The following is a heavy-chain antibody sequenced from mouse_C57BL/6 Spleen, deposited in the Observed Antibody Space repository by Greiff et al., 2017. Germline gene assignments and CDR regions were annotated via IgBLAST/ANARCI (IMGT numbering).Heavy chain of an antibody. CDR2: IDPENGDT. CDR1: GFNIKDDY. J-gene: IGHJ2*01. Sequence: EVQLQQSGAELVRPGASVKLSCTASGFNIKDDYMHWVKPRPEQGLEWIGWIDPENGDTEYASKFQGKATITADTSSNTAYLQLSSLTSEDTAVYYCTGGLRRGYWGQGTTLTVSS. D-gene: IGHD2-4*01. V-gene: IGHV14-4*01. CDR3: TGGLRRGY.